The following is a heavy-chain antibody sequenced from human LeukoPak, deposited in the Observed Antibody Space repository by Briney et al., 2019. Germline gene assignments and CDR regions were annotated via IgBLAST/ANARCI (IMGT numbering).Heavy chain of an antibody. D-gene: IGHD3-9*01. Sequence: GASVKVSCKASGYTFTGYYMHWVRQAPGQGLEWMGWINPNSGGTNFAQMFQGRVTMTRDTSITTAYMELRRLRSDDTAVYYCARVGSMYFDILTGSPDWFDPWGQGTLVTVSS. CDR2: INPNSGGT. CDR1: GYTFTGYY. J-gene: IGHJ5*02. CDR3: ARVGSMYFDILTGSPDWFDP. V-gene: IGHV1-2*02.